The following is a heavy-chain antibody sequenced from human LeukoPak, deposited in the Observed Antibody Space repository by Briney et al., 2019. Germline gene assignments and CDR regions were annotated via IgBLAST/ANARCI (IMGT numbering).Heavy chain of an antibody. CDR2: ISGSGGST. D-gene: IGHD3-3*01. V-gene: IGHV3-23*01. J-gene: IGHJ6*02. Sequence: GGSLRLSCAASGFTFSSYAMSWVRQAPGKGLEWVSAISGSGGSTYYADSVKGRFTTSRDNSKNTLYLQMNSLRAEDTAVYYCAFGAYYYYGMDVWGQGTTVTVSS. CDR3: AFGAYYYYGMDV. CDR1: GFTFSSYA.